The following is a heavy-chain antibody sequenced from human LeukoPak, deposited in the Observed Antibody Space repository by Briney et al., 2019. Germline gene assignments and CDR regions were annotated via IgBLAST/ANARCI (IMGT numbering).Heavy chain of an antibody. CDR1: GYTFTGYY. CDR2: INPNSGGT. Sequence: GASVKVSCKASGYTFTGYYIHWVRQAPGQGLEWMGWINPNSGGTNYAQKFQGRVTMTRDTSISTAYMELRRLRSDDTAIYYCARSHRIARPDGSLLIRGADGFDIWGQGTMVTVSS. V-gene: IGHV1-2*02. J-gene: IGHJ3*02. D-gene: IGHD1-14*01. CDR3: ARSHRIARPDGSLLIRGADGFDI.